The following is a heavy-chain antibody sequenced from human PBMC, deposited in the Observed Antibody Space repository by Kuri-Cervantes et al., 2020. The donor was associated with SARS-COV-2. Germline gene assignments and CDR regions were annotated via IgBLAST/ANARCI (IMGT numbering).Heavy chain of an antibody. CDR2: INWNGGST. Sequence: LSLTCAASGFTFDDYGMSWVRQAPGKGLEWVSGINWNGGSTGYADSVKGRFTISRDNAKNSLYLQMNSLRAEDTALYYCARDLSDSSTPPHDPWGQGTLVTDSS. CDR1: GFTFDDYG. V-gene: IGHV3-20*04. D-gene: IGHD2-2*01. J-gene: IGHJ5*02. CDR3: ARDLSDSSTPPHDP.